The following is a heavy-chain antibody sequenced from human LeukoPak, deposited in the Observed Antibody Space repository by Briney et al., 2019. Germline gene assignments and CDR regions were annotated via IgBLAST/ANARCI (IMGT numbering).Heavy chain of an antibody. CDR2: IKQDGSEK. CDR1: GFTFSSYW. V-gene: IGHV3-7*01. CDR3: ARGYCSGGSCSKYDY. D-gene: IGHD2-15*01. J-gene: IGHJ4*02. Sequence: QPGGSLRLSCAASGFTFSSYWMSWVRQAPGKGLEWVAKIKQDGSEKYYVDSVKGRLTISRDNAKNSLYLQMNSLRAEDTAVYYCARGYCSGGSCSKYDYWGQGTLVTVSS.